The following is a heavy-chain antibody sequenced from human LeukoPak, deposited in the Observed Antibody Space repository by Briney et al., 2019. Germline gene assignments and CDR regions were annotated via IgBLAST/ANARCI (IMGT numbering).Heavy chain of an antibody. CDR2: INPNSGGT. CDR3: ALLANVDTAIGDY. D-gene: IGHD5-18*01. CDR1: GYTFTGYY. Sequence: GASVKVSCKASGYTFTGYYMHWVRQAPGQGLEWMGWINPNSGGTNYAQKFQGRVTMTRDTSISTAYMELSSLRSEDTAVYYCALLANVDTAIGDYWGQGTLVTVSS. J-gene: IGHJ4*02. V-gene: IGHV1-2*02.